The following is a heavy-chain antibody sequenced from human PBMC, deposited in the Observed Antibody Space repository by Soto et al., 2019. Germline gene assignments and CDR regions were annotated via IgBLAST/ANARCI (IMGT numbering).Heavy chain of an antibody. CDR3: ARVLVEQWLVRIDAFDI. J-gene: IGHJ3*02. CDR2: INPNSGGT. CDR1: GYTFTGYY. Sequence: GASVKVSCKASGYTFTGYYMHWVRQAPGQGLGWMGWINPNSGGTNYAQKFQGRVSMTRDTSISTAYMELSRLRSDDTAVYYCARVLVEQWLVRIDAFDIWGQGTMVTVSS. D-gene: IGHD6-19*01. V-gene: IGHV1-2*02.